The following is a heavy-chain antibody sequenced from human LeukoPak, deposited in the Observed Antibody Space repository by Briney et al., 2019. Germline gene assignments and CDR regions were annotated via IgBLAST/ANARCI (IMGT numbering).Heavy chain of an antibody. D-gene: IGHD3-9*01. CDR2: IYSGDST. V-gene: IGHV3-66*01. CDR1: GFTDINNY. Sequence: PGGSLRLSCAASGFTDINNYMSWVRQAPGKGLEWVSFIYSGDSTYYADSVKGRFTISRDSSKNTVHLQMNSLRAEDTAVYYCARDGGSGTSTGYNGYYYYGMDVWGQGTTVTVSS. J-gene: IGHJ6*02. CDR3: ARDGGSGTSTGYNGYYYYGMDV.